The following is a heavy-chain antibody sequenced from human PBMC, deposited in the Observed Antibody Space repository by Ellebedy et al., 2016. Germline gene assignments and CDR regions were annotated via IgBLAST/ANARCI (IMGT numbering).Heavy chain of an antibody. CDR2: IKQDGSDK. CDR3: AKLARQLDY. V-gene: IGHV3-7*01. D-gene: IGHD1-7*01. CDR1: GFTFGDYC. J-gene: IGHJ4*02. Sequence: GESLKISXRASGFTFGDYCVSWFRQAPGKGLEWVANIKQDGSDKYYVDSVKGRFTISRDNAKNSLYLQMNSLRAEDTAVYYCAKLARQLDYWGQGTLVTVSS.